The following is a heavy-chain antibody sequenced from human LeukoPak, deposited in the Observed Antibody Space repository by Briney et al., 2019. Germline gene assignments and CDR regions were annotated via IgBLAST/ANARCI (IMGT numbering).Heavy chain of an antibody. CDR3: ARDQEHCSGTSCYPYWYDS. D-gene: IGHD2-2*01. Sequence: SETLSLTCTVSGGSISSSSYYWGWIRQPPGKGLEWIGSIYYSGSTYYNPSLKSRVTISVDTSKNQFSLKLSSVTAADTAVYFCARDQEHCSGTSCYPYWYDSWGQGTLVTVSS. J-gene: IGHJ5*01. V-gene: IGHV4-39*07. CDR1: GGSISSSSYY. CDR2: IYYSGST.